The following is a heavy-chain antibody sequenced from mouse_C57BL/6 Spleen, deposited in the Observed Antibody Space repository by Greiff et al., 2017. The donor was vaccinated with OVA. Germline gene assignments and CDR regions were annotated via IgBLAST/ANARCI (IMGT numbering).Heavy chain of an antibody. CDR3: ASGRIGLRRGFDY. CDR1: GYTFTSYW. V-gene: IGHV1-69*01. D-gene: IGHD2-2*01. CDR2: IDPSDSYT. J-gene: IGHJ2*01. Sequence: QVQLQQPGAELVMPGASVKLSCKASGYTFTSYWMHWVKQRPGQGLEWIGEIDPSDSYTNYNQKFKGKSTLTVDKSSSTAYMQLSSLTSEDSAVYYCASGRIGLRRGFDYWSQGTTLTVSS.